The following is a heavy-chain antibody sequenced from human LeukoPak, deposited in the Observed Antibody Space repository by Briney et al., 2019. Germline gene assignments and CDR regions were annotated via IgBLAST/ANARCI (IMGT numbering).Heavy chain of an antibody. Sequence: PSETLSLTCTVSGGPISGYYWTCIRQPPGKGLEWFGYIYYSGITNYNPPLKSRVTLSVDTSTNQFSLKLNYVTAADTAVDLFAREPRGINEAFDIWSQGTMVTV. CDR2: IYYSGIT. CDR3: AREPRGINEAFDI. CDR1: GGPISGYY. V-gene: IGHV4-59*01. J-gene: IGHJ3*02. D-gene: IGHD2-15*01.